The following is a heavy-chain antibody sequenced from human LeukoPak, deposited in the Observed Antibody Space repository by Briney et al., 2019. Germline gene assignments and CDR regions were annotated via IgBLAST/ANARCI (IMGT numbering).Heavy chain of an antibody. CDR3: GRGSVGFGELNY. CDR2: ISYDGSNK. Sequence: QPGGSLRLSCAASGFTFSTYWMSWVRQAPGKGLEWVAVISYDGSNKFYADSVKGRFTLSRDNSKNTLYLQMNSLRIEDTAVYYCGRGSVGFGELNYWGQGTLVTVSS. D-gene: IGHD3-10*01. V-gene: IGHV3-30-3*01. CDR1: GFTFSTYW. J-gene: IGHJ4*02.